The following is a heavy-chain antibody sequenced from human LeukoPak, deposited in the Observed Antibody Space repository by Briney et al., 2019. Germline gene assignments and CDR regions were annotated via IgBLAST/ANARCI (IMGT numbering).Heavy chain of an antibody. Sequence: GGSLRLSCAASGLTFSSYGMHWVRQAPGKGLEWVAFIRYDGSNKYYADSVKGRFTISRDNSKNTLYLQMNSLRAEDTAVYYCAKDLVTYSSSSRAFDIWGQGTMVTVSS. J-gene: IGHJ3*02. V-gene: IGHV3-30*02. D-gene: IGHD6-13*01. CDR3: AKDLVTYSSSSRAFDI. CDR1: GLTFSSYG. CDR2: IRYDGSNK.